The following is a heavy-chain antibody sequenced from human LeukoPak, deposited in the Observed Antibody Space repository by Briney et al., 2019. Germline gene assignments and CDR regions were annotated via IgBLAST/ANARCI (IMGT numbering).Heavy chain of an antibody. CDR3: ATAGSYFTTPFDI. J-gene: IGHJ3*02. CDR2: ISGSGGST. V-gene: IGHV3-23*01. CDR1: GFTFSSYA. Sequence: GGSLRLSCAASGFTFSSYAMSWVRQAPGKGLEWVSAISGSGGSTYYADSVKGRFTISRDNSKNTLYLQMNGLRAEDTAVYYCATAGSYFTTPFDIWGQGTMVTVSS. D-gene: IGHD1-26*01.